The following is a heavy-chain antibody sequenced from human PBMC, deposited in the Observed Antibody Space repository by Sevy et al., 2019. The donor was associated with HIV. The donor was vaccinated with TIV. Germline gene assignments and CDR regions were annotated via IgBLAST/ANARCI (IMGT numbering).Heavy chain of an antibody. CDR1: GFTFSSYT. CDR2: ISSNGGGT. D-gene: IGHD6-19*01. J-gene: IGHJ6*03. Sequence: GGSLRLSCAASGFTFSSYTMHWVRQAPGKGLEYVSGISSNGGGTYYADSVKGRFTISRDNSKNTLYLQMGSLRAEDMVGYYCARGKGSSWYEWNYYYMDVWGKGTTVTVSS. CDR3: ARGKGSSWYEWNYYYMDV. V-gene: IGHV3-64*02.